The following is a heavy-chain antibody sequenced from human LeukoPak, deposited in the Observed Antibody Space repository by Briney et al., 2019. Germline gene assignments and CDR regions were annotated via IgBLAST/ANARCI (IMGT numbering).Heavy chain of an antibody. CDR1: GFIFSDYY. D-gene: IGHD5-18*01. J-gene: IGHJ4*02. CDR2: ISGSGTTI. CDR3: ARDRAMVIY. V-gene: IGHV3-11*04. Sequence: GGSLRLSCAASGFIFSDYYMSWTRQAPGKGLELTSYISGSGTTIHYADSVKGRFTISRDNARNSLYLQMNSLRAEDTAVYYCARDRAMVIYWGQGTLVTVSS.